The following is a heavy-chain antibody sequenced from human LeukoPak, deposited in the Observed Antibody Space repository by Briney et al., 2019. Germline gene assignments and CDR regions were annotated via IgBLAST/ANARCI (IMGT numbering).Heavy chain of an antibody. V-gene: IGHV4-59*01. CDR3: AREGGYSYGYLDY. J-gene: IGHJ4*02. CDR1: GGSISSYY. Sequence: SETLSLTCTVSGGSISSYYWSWIRQPPGKGLEWIGYIYYSGSTNYNPSLKSRVTISVDTSKNQFSLKLSSVTAADTAVYYCAREGGYSYGYLDYWGQGTLGTVSS. CDR2: IYYSGST. D-gene: IGHD5-18*01.